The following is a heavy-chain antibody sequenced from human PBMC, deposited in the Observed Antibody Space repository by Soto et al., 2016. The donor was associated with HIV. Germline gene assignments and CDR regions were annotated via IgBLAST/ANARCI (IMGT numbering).Heavy chain of an antibody. J-gene: IGHJ6*03. V-gene: IGHV3-20*04. Sequence: EVQLVESGGGVVRPGGSLRLSCAASGFTFDDYGMSWVRQAPGKGLEWVSGVNWNGGSTGYADSVKGRFTISRDNAKNSLYLQMNSLRAEDTALYYCARAGRFPYCYYYYMDVWGKGTTVTVSS. CDR3: ARAGRFPYCYYYYMDV. CDR2: VNWNGGST. D-gene: IGHD2-21*01. CDR1: GFTFDDYG.